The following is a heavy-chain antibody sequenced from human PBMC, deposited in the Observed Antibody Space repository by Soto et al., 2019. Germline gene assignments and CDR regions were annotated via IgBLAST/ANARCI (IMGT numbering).Heavy chain of an antibody. Sequence: QVQLVESGGGLVKPGGSLRLSCAASGFTFSDYYMNWIRQAPGKGLEWVSYISTSSSYTNYADSMKGRFTISRDNAKNSLYLQMNSLRAEDTAVYYCAREMKDGDYVDYWGQGTLVTVSS. CDR3: AREMKDGDYVDY. D-gene: IGHD4-17*01. J-gene: IGHJ4*02. CDR1: GFTFSDYY. CDR2: ISTSSSYT. V-gene: IGHV3-11*06.